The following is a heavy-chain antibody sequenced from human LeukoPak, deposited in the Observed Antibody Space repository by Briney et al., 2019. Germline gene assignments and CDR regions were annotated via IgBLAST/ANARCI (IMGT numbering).Heavy chain of an antibody. CDR1: GFTFSTYA. J-gene: IGHJ6*03. Sequence: GGSLRLSCAASGFTFSTYAMNWVRQAPGRGLQWVSSIDPSGYTIFYADSVKGRFTISRDNAKNSLYLQMNSLRAEDTAVYYCAKGGDFWSGYSRGYYMDVWGKGTTVTVSS. V-gene: IGHV3-21*04. CDR2: IDPSGYTI. CDR3: AKGGDFWSGYSRGYYMDV. D-gene: IGHD3-3*01.